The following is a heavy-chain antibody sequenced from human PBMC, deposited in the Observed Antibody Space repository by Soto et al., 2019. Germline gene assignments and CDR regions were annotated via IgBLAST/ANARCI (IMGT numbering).Heavy chain of an antibody. CDR3: AKAKQQLVLDYYYYYGMDV. Sequence: GGSLRLSCAASGFTFYSYAMSWVRQAPGKGLEWVSTIGSVGGDTYYADSVKGRFTISRDDSKNTLLLQMNSLRAEDTAVYYCAKAKQQLVLDYYYYYGMDVWGQGTTVPVSS. J-gene: IGHJ6*02. V-gene: IGHV3-23*01. D-gene: IGHD6-13*01. CDR1: GFTFYSYA. CDR2: IGSVGGDT.